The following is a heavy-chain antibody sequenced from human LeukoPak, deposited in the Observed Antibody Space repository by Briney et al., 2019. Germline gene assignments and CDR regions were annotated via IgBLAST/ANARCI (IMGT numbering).Heavy chain of an antibody. CDR1: GFTFSSYS. V-gene: IGHV3-21*01. Sequence: NPGGSLRLSCAASGFTFSSYSMNWVRQALGKGLEWVSSISSSSSYIYYADSVKGRFTISRDNAKNSLYLQMNSLRAEDTAVYYCASGPIYYYYMDVWGKGTTVTVSS. CDR3: ASGPIYYYYMDV. CDR2: ISSSSSYI. D-gene: IGHD2-21*01. J-gene: IGHJ6*03.